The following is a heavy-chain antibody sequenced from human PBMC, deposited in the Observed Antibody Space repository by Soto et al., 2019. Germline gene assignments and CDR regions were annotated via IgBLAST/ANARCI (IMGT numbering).Heavy chain of an antibody. D-gene: IGHD3-10*01. V-gene: IGHV3-7*03. J-gene: IGHJ6*02. CDR2: IKQDGSEK. CDR3: ARDILDGWYYLYGMDV. CDR1: GFTFSSYG. Sequence: PGGSLRLSCAASGFTFSSYGMSWVRQAPGKGLEWVANIKQDGSEKYYVDSVKGRFTISRDNAKNSLYLQMNSLRAEDTALYYCARDILDGWYYLYGMDVWGQGTMVTVSS.